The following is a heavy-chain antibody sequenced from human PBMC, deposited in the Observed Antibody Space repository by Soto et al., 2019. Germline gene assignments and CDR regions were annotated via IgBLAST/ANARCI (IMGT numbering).Heavy chain of an antibody. D-gene: IGHD1-26*01. CDR2: ISYDGSNK. CDR1: GFTFSSYG. Sequence: GGSLRLSCAASGFTFSSYGMHWVRQAPGKGLEWVAVISYDGSNKYYADSVKGRFTIPRDNSKNTPYLQMNSLRAEDTAVYYCAKDRVGQWWGLLYHYYYYYGMDVWGQGTTVTVSS. V-gene: IGHV3-30*18. J-gene: IGHJ6*02. CDR3: AKDRVGQWWGLLYHYYYYYGMDV.